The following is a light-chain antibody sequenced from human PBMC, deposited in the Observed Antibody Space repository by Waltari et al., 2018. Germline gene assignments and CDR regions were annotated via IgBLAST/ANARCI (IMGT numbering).Light chain of an antibody. CDR3: QVWDANTDPGV. CDR2: YDS. CDR1: KIESKS. V-gene: IGLV3-21*01. J-gene: IGLJ1*01. Sequence: SYVLTQPPSVAVAPGETARVTCGGNKIESKSVHWYQQKPGQALLLCISYDSDRPSGIPERFSGSNSGDTATLTISRVEAGDEADYYCQVWDANTDPGVFGTGTEVTVL.